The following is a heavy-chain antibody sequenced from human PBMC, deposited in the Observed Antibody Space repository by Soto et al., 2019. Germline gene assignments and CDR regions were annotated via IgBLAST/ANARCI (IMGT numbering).Heavy chain of an antibody. J-gene: IGHJ4*02. CDR2: INAGNGNT. CDR3: ARDGYAGEYSYGYFDY. D-gene: IGHD5-18*01. Sequence: QVQLVQSGAEVKKPGASVKVSCKASGYTFTSYAMHWVRQAPGQRLEWMGWINAGNGNTKYSQKFQGRVTITRDTSARTANMELSSLRSEDTAVYYCARDGYAGEYSYGYFDYWGQGTLVTVSS. CDR1: GYTFTSYA. V-gene: IGHV1-3*01.